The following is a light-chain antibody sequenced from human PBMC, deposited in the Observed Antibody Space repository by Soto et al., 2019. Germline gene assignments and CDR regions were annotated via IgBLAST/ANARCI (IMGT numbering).Light chain of an antibody. CDR1: QDINNY. Sequence: DIKMTQSPSSLSASVGVRVTITCQASQDINNYLNWYQQKPGQAPKLLIYDASGLEVGVPSRFSGSGSGTHFTLTISGLQPEDIATYYCQQFGDLTFIFGQGTRLEI. J-gene: IGKJ5*01. V-gene: IGKV1-33*01. CDR3: QQFGDLTFI. CDR2: DAS.